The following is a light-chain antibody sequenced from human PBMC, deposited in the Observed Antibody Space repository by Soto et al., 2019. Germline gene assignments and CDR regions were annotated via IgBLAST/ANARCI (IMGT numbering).Light chain of an antibody. Sequence: NFMLTQPLSVSESPGKTVTISCTRSSGNIANNYVQWYQQRPDSAPTTLIYKDNQRPSGVPDRFSGSIDSSSNSASLSISGLKAEDEADYFCQSYYSSTVVFGGGTKLTIL. V-gene: IGLV6-57*04. CDR2: KDN. CDR3: QSYYSSTVV. J-gene: IGLJ2*01. CDR1: SGNIANNY.